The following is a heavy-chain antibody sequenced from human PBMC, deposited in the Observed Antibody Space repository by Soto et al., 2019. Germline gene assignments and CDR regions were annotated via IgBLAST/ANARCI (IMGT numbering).Heavy chain of an antibody. CDR3: ARDYGGNWEDAFDI. D-gene: IGHD2-15*01. CDR2: ISSSSSTI. CDR1: GFTFSSYS. V-gene: IGHV3-48*02. J-gene: IGHJ3*02. Sequence: GGSLRLSCAASGFTFSSYSMNWVRQAPGKGLEWVSYISSSSSTIYYADSVKGRFTISRDNAKNSLYLQMSSLRDEDTAVYYCARDYGGNWEDAFDIWGQGTMVTVSS.